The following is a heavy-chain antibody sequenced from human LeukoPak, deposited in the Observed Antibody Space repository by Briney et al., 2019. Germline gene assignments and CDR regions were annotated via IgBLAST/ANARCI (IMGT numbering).Heavy chain of an antibody. D-gene: IGHD3-10*01. CDR2: ISSSSSYI. V-gene: IGHV3-21*01. J-gene: IGHJ4*02. CDR1: GFTFSSYS. CDR3: ARHDYYGSGSYYRGAPVDY. Sequence: PGGSLRLSCAASGFTFSSYSMNWVRQAPGKGLEWVSSISSSSSYIYYAASMKGRFTISRDNAKNSLYLQMNSLRAEDTAVYYCARHDYYGSGSYYRGAPVDYWGQGTLVTVSS.